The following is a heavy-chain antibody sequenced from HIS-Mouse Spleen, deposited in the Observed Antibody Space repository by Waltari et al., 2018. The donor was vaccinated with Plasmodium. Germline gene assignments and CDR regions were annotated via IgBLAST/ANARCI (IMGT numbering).Heavy chain of an antibody. D-gene: IGHD2-15*01. CDR1: GFTFAHYA. J-gene: IGHJ4*02. V-gene: IGHV3-9*01. CDR2: ISWNSGSI. Sequence: EVQLVESGGGLVQPGRSMRLSCAASGFTFAHYALTGVRQAPGKGLEWVSGISWNSGSIGYADSVKGRFTISRDNAKNSLYLQMNSLRAEDTALYYCAKDFCSGGSCLGLFDYWGQGTLVTVSS. CDR3: AKDFCSGGSCLGLFDY.